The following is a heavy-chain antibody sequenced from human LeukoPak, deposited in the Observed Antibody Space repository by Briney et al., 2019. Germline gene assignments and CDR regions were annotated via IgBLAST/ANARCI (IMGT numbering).Heavy chain of an antibody. Sequence: SETLSLTCTVSGGSISSYYWSWIRQTPGKGLEWIGDIDYSGGTNYNPSLKSRVTISVDTSKNQFSLKLSSVTAADTAVYYCARSFSSSWSSPWGQGTLVTVSS. CDR2: IDYSGGT. J-gene: IGHJ5*02. CDR1: GGSISSYY. CDR3: ARSFSSSWSSP. V-gene: IGHV4-59*12. D-gene: IGHD6-13*01.